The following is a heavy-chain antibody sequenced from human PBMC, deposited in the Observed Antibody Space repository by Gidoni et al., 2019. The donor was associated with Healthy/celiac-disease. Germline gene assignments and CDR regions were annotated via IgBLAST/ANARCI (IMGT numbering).Heavy chain of an antibody. CDR3: AKGRIQLWNYYYGMDV. D-gene: IGHD5-18*01. CDR1: GFTFSSYA. V-gene: IGHV3-23*01. Sequence: EVPLLESGGGLVQPGGSLRLSCAASGFTFSSYAMSWVRQAPGKGLEWVSAISGSGGSTYYADSVKGRFTISRDNSKNTLYLQMNSLRAEDTAVYYCAKGRIQLWNYYYGMDVWGQGTTVTVSS. CDR2: ISGSGGST. J-gene: IGHJ6*02.